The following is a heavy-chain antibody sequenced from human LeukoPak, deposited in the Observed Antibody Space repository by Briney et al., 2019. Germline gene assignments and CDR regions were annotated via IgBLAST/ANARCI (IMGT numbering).Heavy chain of an antibody. CDR2: IYYSGST. Sequence: PSETLSLTCTVSGGSISSYYWSWIRQPPGKGLEWIGYIYYSGSTNYNPSLKSRVTISVDTSKNQFSLKLSSVTAADTAVYYCARGHGDCSNWFDPWGQGTLVTVSS. CDR1: GGSISSYY. D-gene: IGHD2-21*02. J-gene: IGHJ5*02. CDR3: ARGHGDCSNWFDP. V-gene: IGHV4-59*08.